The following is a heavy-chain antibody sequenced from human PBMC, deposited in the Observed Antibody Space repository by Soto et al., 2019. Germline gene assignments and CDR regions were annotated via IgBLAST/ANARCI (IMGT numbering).Heavy chain of an antibody. CDR1: GGSISSYY. CDR2: IYYSGST. J-gene: IGHJ3*02. CDR3: ARDWGYYDSSGYYSDAFDI. V-gene: IGHV4-59*01. D-gene: IGHD3-22*01. Sequence: SETLSLTCTVSGGSISSYYWSWIRQPPGKGLEWIGYIYYSGSTNYNPSLKSRVTISVDTSKNQFSLKLSSVTAAETAVYYCARDWGYYDSSGYYSDAFDIWGQGTMVTVSS.